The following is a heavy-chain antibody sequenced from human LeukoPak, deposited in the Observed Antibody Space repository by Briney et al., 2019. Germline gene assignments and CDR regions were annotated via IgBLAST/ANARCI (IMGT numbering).Heavy chain of an antibody. V-gene: IGHV3-48*03. CDR2: ISSSGSTI. J-gene: IGHJ4*02. D-gene: IGHD3-10*01. Sequence: GGSLRLSCAASGFTFSSYEMNWVRQAPGKGLEWVSYISSSGSTIYYADSVKGRFTISRDNAKNSLYLQMNSLRAEDTAVYYCARDSDPRLLWFGETISYFDYWGQGTLVTVSS. CDR1: GFTFSSYE. CDR3: ARDSDPRLLWFGETISYFDY.